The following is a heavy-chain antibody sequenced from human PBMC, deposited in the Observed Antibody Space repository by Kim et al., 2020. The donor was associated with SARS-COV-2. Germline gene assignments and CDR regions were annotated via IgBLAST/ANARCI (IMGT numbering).Heavy chain of an antibody. Sequence: ASVKVSCKASGYTFTSYYMHWVRQAPGQGLEWMGIINPSGGSTSYAQKFQGRVTMTRDTSTSTVYMELSSLRSEDTAVYYCAREFGDYYDSSGYYYVGVWGQGTTVTVSS. J-gene: IGHJ6*02. V-gene: IGHV1-46*01. D-gene: IGHD3-22*01. CDR3: AREFGDYYDSSGYYYVGV. CDR2: INPSGGST. CDR1: GYTFTSYY.